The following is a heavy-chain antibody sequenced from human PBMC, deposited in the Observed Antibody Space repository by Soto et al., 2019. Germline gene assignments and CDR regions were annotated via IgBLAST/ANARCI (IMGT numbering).Heavy chain of an antibody. Sequence: PSETLSLTCTVSGGSLSSYYWRWIRQPAGKGLEWIWRIYTSGSNNYNPSLQSRVTMSVDTSKNQFSLKLSSVTAPDTAVYYCARVWNDYYYYGMDVGGQGTTVTLSS. CDR3: ARVWNDYYYYGMDV. V-gene: IGHV4-4*07. CDR1: GGSLSSYY. J-gene: IGHJ6*02. CDR2: IYTSGSN. D-gene: IGHD1-1*01.